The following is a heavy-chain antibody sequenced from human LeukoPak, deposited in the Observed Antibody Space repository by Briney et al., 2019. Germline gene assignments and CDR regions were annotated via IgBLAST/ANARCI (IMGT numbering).Heavy chain of an antibody. V-gene: IGHV3-23*01. CDR2: ISGSGGST. Sequence: GGSLRLSCAASGFTFSSYAMSWVRQAPGKGLEWVSAISGSGGSTYYADSVKGRFTISRDNSKNTLYLQMNSLRAEDTAVYYGAKGLVVPAAIPNWFDPWGQGTLVTVSS. CDR1: GFTFSSYA. D-gene: IGHD2-2*02. CDR3: AKGLVVPAAIPNWFDP. J-gene: IGHJ5*02.